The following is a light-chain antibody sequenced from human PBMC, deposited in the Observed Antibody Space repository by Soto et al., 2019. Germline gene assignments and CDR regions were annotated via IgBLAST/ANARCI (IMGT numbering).Light chain of an antibody. V-gene: IGKV3-15*01. J-gene: IGKJ4*02. CDR1: QTVSST. Sequence: EIVMTQSPATLSVSPGERATLSCRASQTVSSTLAWYQQKPGHAPRLLIYGASTRATGIPDRFSGSGSATDFTLTISSLEPEDSAVYYCQQRYNWPLTFGGGTKVDIK. CDR2: GAS. CDR3: QQRYNWPLT.